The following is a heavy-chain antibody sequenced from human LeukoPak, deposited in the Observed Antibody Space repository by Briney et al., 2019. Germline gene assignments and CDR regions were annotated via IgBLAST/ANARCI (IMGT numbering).Heavy chain of an antibody. CDR3: ARDWGATVTTRGYTDY. D-gene: IGHD4-17*01. V-gene: IGHV3-30-3*01. Sequence: GGSLRLSCAASGFTFSSYAMSWVRQAPGKGLEWVAVISHDGSNKYYADSVKGRFTVSRDNPKNTVYLQMNSLRTEDTTVYYCARDWGATVTTRGYTDYWGQGTLVTVSS. CDR2: ISHDGSNK. CDR1: GFTFSSYA. J-gene: IGHJ4*02.